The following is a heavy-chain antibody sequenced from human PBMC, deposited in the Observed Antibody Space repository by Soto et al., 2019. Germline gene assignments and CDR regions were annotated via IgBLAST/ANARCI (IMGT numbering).Heavy chain of an antibody. CDR2: IYYSGST. J-gene: IGHJ3*02. V-gene: IGHV4-59*01. CDR3: ARVRSIWFAAYDHGAFDI. CDR1: GGSISNYY. D-gene: IGHD3-10*01. Sequence: SETLSLTCTVSGGSISNYYWSWVRQPTGKGLEWIGYIYYSGSTNYNPSLKSRVTISVDTSKNQFSLKLSSVTAADTAVYYCARVRSIWFAAYDHGAFDIWGQGTMVTVSS.